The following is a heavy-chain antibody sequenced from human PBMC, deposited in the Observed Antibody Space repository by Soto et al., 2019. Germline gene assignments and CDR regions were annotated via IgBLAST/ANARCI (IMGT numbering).Heavy chain of an antibody. Sequence: PGESLKISCKASGYSFTTYWIGWVRQMPGKGLEWMGIVYPGDSDTRYSPSFQGQVTISADKLLTTAYLQWNSLKASDTAMYYCARSIVVATIPTFDYWGQGTLVTVSS. V-gene: IGHV5-51*01. D-gene: IGHD5-12*01. CDR3: ARSIVVATIPTFDY. CDR2: VYPGDSDT. CDR1: GYSFTTYW. J-gene: IGHJ4*02.